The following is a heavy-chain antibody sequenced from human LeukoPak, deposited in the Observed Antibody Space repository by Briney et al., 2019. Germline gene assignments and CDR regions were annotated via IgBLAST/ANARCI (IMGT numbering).Heavy chain of an antibody. D-gene: IGHD7-27*01. CDR1: EFIFSSYA. CDR2: ISGGGGTT. V-gene: IGHV3-23*01. Sequence: WGSLRLSCVASEFIFSSYAMNWVRQAPGKGLEWVSVISGGGGTTYYADSVKCRFTVSRDNSKNTLFLQMNSLRAEDTAVYYCAKDGGLWVSAHWGDSWGRGTLVTVSS. J-gene: IGHJ4*02. CDR3: AKDGGLWVSAHWGDS.